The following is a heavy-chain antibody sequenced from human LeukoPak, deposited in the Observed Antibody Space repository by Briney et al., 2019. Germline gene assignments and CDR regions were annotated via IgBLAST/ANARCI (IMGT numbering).Heavy chain of an antibody. D-gene: IGHD1-7*01. CDR1: GFTFNNYA. CDR3: AKGNSLDQRTYDD. V-gene: IGHV3-23*01. CDR2: IGGGGTDT. Sequence: PGGSLRPSCAASGFTFNNYATAWVRQPPRKGLEWVSSIGGGGTDTHYGDSVKGRFTISRDNSKNTLYLQMNSLRAEGTAVYYCAKGNSLDQRTYDDWGQGTLVTVSS. J-gene: IGHJ4*01.